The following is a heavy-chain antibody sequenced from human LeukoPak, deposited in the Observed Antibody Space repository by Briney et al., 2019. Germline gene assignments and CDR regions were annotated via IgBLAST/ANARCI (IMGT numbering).Heavy chain of an antibody. Sequence: RGESLKISCKGSGYDFTTYWINWVRQMPGRGLEWMGRIDPSDSYTNYSPSFQGHVTISADKSISTAYLQWSSLKASDTAMYYCATPYGSGRRPDGNYYGMDVWGQGTTVTVSS. V-gene: IGHV5-10-1*01. D-gene: IGHD3-10*01. CDR3: ATPYGSGRRPDGNYYGMDV. J-gene: IGHJ6*02. CDR1: GYDFTTYW. CDR2: IDPSDSYT.